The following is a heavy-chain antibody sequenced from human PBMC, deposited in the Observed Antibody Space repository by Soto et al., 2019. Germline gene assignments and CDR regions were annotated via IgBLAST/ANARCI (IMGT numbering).Heavy chain of an antibody. D-gene: IGHD1-1*01. V-gene: IGHV4-4*07. J-gene: IGHJ5*02. Sequence: SETLSLTCTVSGASISGFYWSWIRKSAGKGLEWIGRIYATGTTDYNPSPKSRVMMSVDTSKKQFSLKLRSVTAADTAVYYCVRDGTKHLRDWFVPWGQGISVTVSS. CDR1: GASISGFY. CDR3: VRDGTKHLRDWFVP. CDR2: IYATGTT.